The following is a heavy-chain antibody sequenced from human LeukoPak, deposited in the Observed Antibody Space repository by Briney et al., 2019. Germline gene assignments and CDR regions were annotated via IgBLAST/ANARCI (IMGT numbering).Heavy chain of an antibody. J-gene: IGHJ4*02. CDR1: GFTFSSYA. CDR2: ISYDGSNK. D-gene: IGHD4-17*01. CDR3: ARDSASTTLDY. V-gene: IGHV3-30-3*01. Sequence: TGGSLRLSRAASGFTFSSYAMHWVRQAPGKGLEWVAVISYDGSNKYYADSVKGRFTISRDNSKNTLYLQMNSLRAEDTAVYYCARDSASTTLDYWGQGTLVTVSS.